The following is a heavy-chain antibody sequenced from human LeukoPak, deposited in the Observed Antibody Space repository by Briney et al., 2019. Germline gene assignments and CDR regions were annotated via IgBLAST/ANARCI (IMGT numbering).Heavy chain of an antibody. D-gene: IGHD1-1*01. CDR1: GYTFTGYY. Sequence: ASVKVSCKASGYTFTGYYMHWVRQAPGQGLGWMGWINPNSGGTNYAQKYQGRVTVTRDTSISTAYMELSRLRSDDTAVYYCAREYNWNDNYFDYWGQGTLVTVSS. CDR3: AREYNWNDNYFDY. J-gene: IGHJ4*02. CDR2: INPNSGGT. V-gene: IGHV1-2*02.